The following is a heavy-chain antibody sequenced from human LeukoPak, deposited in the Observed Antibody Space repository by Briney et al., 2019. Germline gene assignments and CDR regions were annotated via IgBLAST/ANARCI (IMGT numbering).Heavy chain of an antibody. J-gene: IGHJ4*02. CDR1: GGTFSSYA. CDR2: INTNTGNP. CDR3: ARGKSYYYGSGSFPDY. V-gene: IGHV7-4-1*02. D-gene: IGHD3-10*01. Sequence: GASVKVSCKASGGTFSSYAISWVRQAPGQGLEWMGWINTNTGNPTYAQGFTGRFVFSLDTSVSTAYLQISSLKAEDTAVYYCARGKSYYYGSGSFPDYWGQGTLVTVSS.